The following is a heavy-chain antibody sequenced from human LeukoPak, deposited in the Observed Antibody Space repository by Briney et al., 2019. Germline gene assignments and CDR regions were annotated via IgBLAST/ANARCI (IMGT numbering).Heavy chain of an antibody. J-gene: IGHJ5*02. CDR2: INPNSGGT. CDR1: GYNFNIYY. Sequence: ASVKVSCKASGYNFNIYYVHWVRQAPGQGLEWMGWINPNSGGTNYAQKFQGWVTMTRDTSISTAYMELSRLRSDDTAVYYCARGDVSHDWFDPWGQGTLVTVSS. D-gene: IGHD2-8*01. V-gene: IGHV1-2*04. CDR3: ARGDVSHDWFDP.